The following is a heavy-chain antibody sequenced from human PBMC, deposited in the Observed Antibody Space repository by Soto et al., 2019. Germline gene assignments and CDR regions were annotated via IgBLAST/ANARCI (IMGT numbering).Heavy chain of an antibody. V-gene: IGHV3-7*01. J-gene: IGHJ4*02. CDR3: ARVDDSAWYTRDY. Sequence: PGGSLRLSCGASGFTFSSYWMNWVRQAPGKGLEWVANIKQDGSETSYVDSVKGRFTISRDNAKNSLYLQMNSLRAEDTAVYYCARVDDSAWYTRDYCGQGTLVTVSS. CDR1: GFTFSSYW. CDR2: IKQDGSET. D-gene: IGHD6-19*01.